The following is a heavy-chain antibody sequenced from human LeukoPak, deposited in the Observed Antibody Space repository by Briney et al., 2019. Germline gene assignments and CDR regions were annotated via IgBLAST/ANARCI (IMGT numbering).Heavy chain of an antibody. V-gene: IGHV3-48*01. CDR3: AKDLGSSGYIGHGAFDI. Sequence: PGGFLRLSCAASGFTFSSYSMNWVRQAPGKGLEWVSYISSSSSTIYYADSVKGRFTISRDNSKNTLYPQMNSLRAEDTAVYYCAKDLGSSGYIGHGAFDIWGQGTMVTVSS. CDR1: GFTFSSYS. D-gene: IGHD3-22*01. CDR2: ISSSSSTI. J-gene: IGHJ3*02.